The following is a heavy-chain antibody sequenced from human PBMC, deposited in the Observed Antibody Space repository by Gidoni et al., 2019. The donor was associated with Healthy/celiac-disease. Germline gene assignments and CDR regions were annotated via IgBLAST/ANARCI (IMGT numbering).Heavy chain of an antibody. CDR2: INHSGST. D-gene: IGHD3-3*01. CDR3: ARLAGLGGYYTNGFDY. CDR1: GGSFSGYY. V-gene: IGHV4-34*01. J-gene: IGHJ4*02. Sequence: QVQLQQWGAGLLTPSETLSLTCAVYGGSFSGYYWSWIRQPPGKGLEWIGEINHSGSTNYNPSLKSRVTISVDTSKNQFSLKLSSVTAADTAVYYCARLAGLGGYYTNGFDYWGQGTLVTVSS.